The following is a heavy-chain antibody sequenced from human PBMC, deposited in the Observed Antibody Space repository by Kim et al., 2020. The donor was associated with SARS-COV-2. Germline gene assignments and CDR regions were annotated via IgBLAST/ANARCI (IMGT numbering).Heavy chain of an antibody. CDR3: AVFYGDYVTG. V-gene: IGHV1-2*02. J-gene: IGHJ4*02. CDR1: GYTFTGYY. Sequence: ASVKVSCKASGYTFTGYYIHWVRQAPGQGLEWMGWINPKSGGTNYTQKFQGRVTMTRDTSISTGYMELSRLRADDTAVYYCAVFYGDYVTGWGQGTLVTVSS. D-gene: IGHD4-17*01. CDR2: INPKSGGT.